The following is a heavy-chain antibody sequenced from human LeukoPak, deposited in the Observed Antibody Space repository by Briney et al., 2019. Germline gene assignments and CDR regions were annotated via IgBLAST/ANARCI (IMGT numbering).Heavy chain of an antibody. CDR2: INSDGSST. V-gene: IGHV3-74*01. CDR3: ARDRSIAAAGFIDY. CDR1: GFTFSSYW. Sequence: GGSLRLSCAASGFTFSSYWMHWVRQAPGKGLVWVSRINSDGSSTSYADSVKGRFPISRDNAKHTLYLQMNSLRAGDTAVYYCARDRSIAAAGFIDYWGQGTLVTVSS. D-gene: IGHD6-13*01. J-gene: IGHJ4*02.